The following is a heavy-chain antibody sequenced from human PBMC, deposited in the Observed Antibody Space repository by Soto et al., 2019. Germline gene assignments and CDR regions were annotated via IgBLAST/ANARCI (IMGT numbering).Heavy chain of an antibody. D-gene: IGHD5-18*01. J-gene: IGHJ6*02. CDR1: GGSFTYT. Sequence: VKVSCNASGGSFTYTLSWVRQAPGQGLEWMGGIIPIFGTANYAQKFQGRVTITADECTKTAYMELSTLRSEDTAVYYCARLHSHGTYGMDVWGQGTTVTVSS. CDR2: IIPIFGTA. CDR3: ARLHSHGTYGMDV. V-gene: IGHV1-69*01.